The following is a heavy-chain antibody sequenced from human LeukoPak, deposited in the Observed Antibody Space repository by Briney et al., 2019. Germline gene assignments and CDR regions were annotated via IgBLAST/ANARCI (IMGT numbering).Heavy chain of an antibody. Sequence: SETLSLTCTVSGGSINSYYWSWIRQPPGKGLEWIGYISYSGSTNYNPSLKSRLTISVDTSKYQFSLKVTSVTAADTAVYYCARVSSIAAAGADYFDYWGQGTRVTVSS. V-gene: IGHV4-59*01. CDR2: ISYSGST. D-gene: IGHD6-13*01. CDR1: GGSINSYY. J-gene: IGHJ4*02. CDR3: ARVSSIAAAGADYFDY.